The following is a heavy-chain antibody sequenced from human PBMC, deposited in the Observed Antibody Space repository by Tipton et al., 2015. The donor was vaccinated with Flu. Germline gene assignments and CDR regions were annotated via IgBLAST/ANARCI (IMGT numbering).Heavy chain of an antibody. J-gene: IGHJ3*02. D-gene: IGHD1-26*01. CDR3: ARGLLWDVAGDDAFDI. V-gene: IGHV3-7*01. CDR2: IKQDGSEK. Sequence: GSLRLSCTASEFTFSSYWMSWVRQAPGKGLEWVAKIKQDGSEKYYVDSVKGRFTISRDNAKDSLYLQMNSLRAEDTAVYYCARGLLWDVAGDDAFDIWGQGTMVTVSS. CDR1: EFTFSSYW.